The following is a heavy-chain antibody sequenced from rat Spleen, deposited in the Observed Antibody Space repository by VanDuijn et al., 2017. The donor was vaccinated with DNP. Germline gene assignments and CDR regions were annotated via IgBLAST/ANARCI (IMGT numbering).Heavy chain of an antibody. D-gene: IGHD1-6*01. J-gene: IGHJ4*01. V-gene: IGHV5-58*01. CDR3: AKYVDYGYAMDA. Sequence: EVQLVESGGDPVQPGGSLTLSCVVSGFTFNNYWMYWIRQAPGKGLEGVASINTDGGSTYYPDSVKGRFTISRDNAENTVYLQVNSLRSEDTATYFCAKYVDYGYAMDAWGQGASVTVSS. CDR1: GFTFNNYW. CDR2: INTDGGST.